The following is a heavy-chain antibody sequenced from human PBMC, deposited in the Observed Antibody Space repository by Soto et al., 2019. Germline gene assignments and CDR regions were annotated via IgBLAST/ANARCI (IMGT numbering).Heavy chain of an antibody. V-gene: IGHV3-30*03. J-gene: IGHJ4*02. D-gene: IGHD2-8*02. CDR1: GFTVSTYG. Sequence: QVHLVESGGGVVQPGRSLRLSCAVSGFTVSTYGMHWVRQTPGKGLEWVAVISRDGGTKFYADSVKGRFTISRDNSRNTRFLEMNSLRGDDMAVYSCTGEVASGYWGQGTLVTVSS. CDR3: TGEVASGY. CDR2: ISRDGGTK.